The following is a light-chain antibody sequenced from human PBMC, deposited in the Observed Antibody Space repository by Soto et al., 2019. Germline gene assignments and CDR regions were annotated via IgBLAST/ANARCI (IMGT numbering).Light chain of an antibody. V-gene: IGLV4-60*03. Sequence: QSVLTQSSSASASLGSSVKLTCTLSSGHSSYIIAWHQQQPGKAPRYLMKLESSGSYNKGSGVPDRFSGSSSGADRYLTISNLQSEDEADYYCETWDSNTRVFGGVTKLTVL. CDR1: SGHSSYI. CDR3: ETWDSNTRV. J-gene: IGLJ3*02. CDR2: LESSGSY.